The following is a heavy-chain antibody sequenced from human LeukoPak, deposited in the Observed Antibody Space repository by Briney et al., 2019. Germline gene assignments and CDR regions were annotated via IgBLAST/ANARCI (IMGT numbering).Heavy chain of an antibody. D-gene: IGHD3-22*01. CDR3: AREGEVVVTDNLFY. J-gene: IGHJ4*02. Sequence: VASVKVSCKASGYXFTSYYMHWVRQAPGQGLEWMGIINLSGGSTTYAQMFQGRVTMTRDTSTRTVYMELSSLRSEDTAAYYCAREGEVVVTDNLFYWGQGTLVTVSS. V-gene: IGHV1-46*01. CDR1: GYXFTSYY. CDR2: INLSGGST.